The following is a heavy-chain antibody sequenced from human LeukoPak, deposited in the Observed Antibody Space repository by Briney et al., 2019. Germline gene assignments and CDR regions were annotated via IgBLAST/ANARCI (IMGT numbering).Heavy chain of an antibody. CDR3: ARGLRYYYDSSGYYSNWFDP. J-gene: IGHJ5*02. CDR2: IKEDGSEK. CDR1: GFTFTSFW. V-gene: IGHV3-7*01. D-gene: IGHD3-22*01. Sequence: GGSLRLSCAASGFTFTSFWMSWVRQAPGKGLEWVANIKEDGSEKYYVDSVMGRFTISRDNAKNSLYLQMNSLRAGDTAVYYCARGLRYYYDSSGYYSNWFDPWGQGTLVTVSS.